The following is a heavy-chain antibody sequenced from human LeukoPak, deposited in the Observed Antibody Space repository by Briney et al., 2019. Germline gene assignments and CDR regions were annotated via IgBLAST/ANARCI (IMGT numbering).Heavy chain of an antibody. V-gene: IGHV3-53*01. D-gene: IGHD1-26*01. Sequence: GGSLRLSCAASGFTFSSYAMSWVRQAPGKGLEWVSVIYSGGSTYYADSVKGRFTISRDNSKNTLYLQMNSLRAEDTDVYYCARDLGDSYYYYYGMDVWGQGTTVTVSS. J-gene: IGHJ6*01. CDR1: GFTFSSYA. CDR2: IYSGGST. CDR3: ARDLGDSYYYYYGMDV.